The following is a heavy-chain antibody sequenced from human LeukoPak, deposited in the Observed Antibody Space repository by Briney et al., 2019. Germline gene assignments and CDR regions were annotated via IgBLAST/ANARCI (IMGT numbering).Heavy chain of an antibody. J-gene: IGHJ5*02. CDR1: GGSISSYY. Sequence: PSETLSLTCTVSGGSISSYYWNWIRQPPGKGLEWIGHIYNSGSTNYNPSLKSRVTISVDTSKNQFSLKLSSVTAADTAVYYCVEDGSGSYYNWFDPWGQGTLVTVSS. CDR2: IYNSGST. V-gene: IGHV4-59*01. CDR3: VEDGSGSYYNWFDP. D-gene: IGHD1-26*01.